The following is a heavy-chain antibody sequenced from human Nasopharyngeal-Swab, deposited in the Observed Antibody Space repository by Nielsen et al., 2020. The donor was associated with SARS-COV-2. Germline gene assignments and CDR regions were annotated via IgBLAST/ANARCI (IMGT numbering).Heavy chain of an antibody. D-gene: IGHD2-21*01. J-gene: IGHJ2*01. CDR2: ISSGSSNI. CDR1: GFTFSTYN. V-gene: IGHV3-48*02. CDR3: MRRPLGQQVISLRFFDL. Sequence: GESLKISCAASGFTFSTYNMNWVRQAPGRGLEWISYISSGSSNIYYADSVKGRFTISRDNAKNSLYLQMDSLRDEDTAVYYCMRRPLGQQVISLRFFDLWGRGTLVTVSS.